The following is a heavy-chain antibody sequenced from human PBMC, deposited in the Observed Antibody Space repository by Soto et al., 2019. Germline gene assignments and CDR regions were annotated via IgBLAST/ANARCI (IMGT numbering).Heavy chain of an antibody. D-gene: IGHD6-6*01. V-gene: IGHV3-11*06. J-gene: IGHJ4*02. CDR3: AREVEYSSSSLDY. CDR2: ISSSSSYT. Sequence: GGSLRLSCAASGFTFSDYYMSWIRQAPGKGLEWVSYISSSSSYTNYADSVKGRFTISRDNAKNSLYLQMNSLRAEDTAVYYCAREVEYSSSSLDYWGQGTLVTVSS. CDR1: GFTFSDYY.